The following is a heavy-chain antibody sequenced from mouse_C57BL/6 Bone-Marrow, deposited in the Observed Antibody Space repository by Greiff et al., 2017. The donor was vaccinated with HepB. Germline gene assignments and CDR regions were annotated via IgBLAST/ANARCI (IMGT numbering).Heavy chain of an antibody. CDR1: GFTFSSYG. D-gene: IGHD1-1*01. J-gene: IGHJ3*01. CDR2: ISSGGSYT. Sequence: EVQLQQSGGDLVKPGGSLKLSCAASGFTFSSYGMSWVRQTPDKRLEWVATISSGGSYTYYPDSVKGRFTISRDNAKNTLYLQMSSLKSEDTAMYYCARQRDYYRRTWFAYWGQGTLVTVSA. V-gene: IGHV5-6*01. CDR3: ARQRDYYRRTWFAY.